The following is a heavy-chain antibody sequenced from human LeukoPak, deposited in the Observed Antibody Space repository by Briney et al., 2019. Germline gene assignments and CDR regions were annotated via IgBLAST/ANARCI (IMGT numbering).Heavy chain of an antibody. D-gene: IGHD2-2*01. CDR3: AKGVVVAPDVTPFDY. J-gene: IGHJ4*02. CDR1: GLTFNNYA. V-gene: IGHV3-23*01. CDR2: ISGRGASK. Sequence: PGGSLRLSCAVSGLTFNNYAMSWVRQAPGKGPEWVSGISGRGASKYYADSVKGRFTISRDNSKNTLYLQMNSLRAEDTAVYYCAKGVVVAPDVTPFDYWGQGTLVTVSS.